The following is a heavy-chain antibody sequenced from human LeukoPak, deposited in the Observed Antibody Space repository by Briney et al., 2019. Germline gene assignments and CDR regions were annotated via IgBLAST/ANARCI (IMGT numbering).Heavy chain of an antibody. Sequence: SETLSLTCAVYGGSFSDYYWSWIRQPPGKGLEWMGEINHRGGANYNPSLKSRVTISVDTSKNQFSPKLRSVTTADTAVYSCARYNYDSSGYYSRPYYFDYWGQGTLVTVSS. V-gene: IGHV4-34*01. CDR1: GGSFSDYY. CDR2: INHRGGA. J-gene: IGHJ4*02. CDR3: ARYNYDSSGYYSRPYYFDY. D-gene: IGHD3-22*01.